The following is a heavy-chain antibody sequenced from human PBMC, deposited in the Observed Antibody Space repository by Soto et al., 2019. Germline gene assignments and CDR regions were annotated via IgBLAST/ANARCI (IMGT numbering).Heavy chain of an antibody. J-gene: IGHJ6*03. V-gene: IGHV3-15*01. CDR2: IKSKTDGGTT. D-gene: IGHD5-12*01. CDR1: GFTFSNAW. CDR3: TTDGKWLRAYYYYYYMDV. Sequence: PGGSLRLSCAASGFTFSNAWMSWVRQAPGKGLEWVGRIKSKTDGGTTDYAAPVKGRFTISRDDSKNTLYLQMNSLKTEDTAVYYCTTDGKWLRAYYYYYYMDVWGKGTTVTVSS.